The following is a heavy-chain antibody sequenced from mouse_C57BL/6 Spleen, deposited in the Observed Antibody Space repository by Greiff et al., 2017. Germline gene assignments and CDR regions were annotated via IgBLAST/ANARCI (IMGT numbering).Heavy chain of an antibody. D-gene: IGHD2-1*01. CDR2: IDPSDSET. J-gene: IGHJ4*01. Sequence: QVQLQQPGAELVRPGSSVKLSCKASGYTFTSYWMHWVKQRPIQGLEWIGNIDPSDSETHYNQKFKDKATLTVDKSSSTAYMQLSSLTSEDSAVYYCARSPLLYGMDYWGQGTSVTVSS. CDR1: GYTFTSYW. V-gene: IGHV1-52*01. CDR3: ARSPLLYGMDY.